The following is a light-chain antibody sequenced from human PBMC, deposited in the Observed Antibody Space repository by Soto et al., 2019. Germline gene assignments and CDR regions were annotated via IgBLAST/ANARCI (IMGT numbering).Light chain of an antibody. Sequence: QSVLTQPPSASGTPGQRVTISCSGGSSNIGTNAVNWYQQLPGTAPKLLIYNNNQRPSGVPDRFSGSKSGTSASLAISGLQSEDEADYYCAAWDDSLNGHVFGTGTKRTVL. V-gene: IGLV1-44*01. CDR3: AAWDDSLNGHV. CDR2: NNN. J-gene: IGLJ1*01. CDR1: SSNIGTNA.